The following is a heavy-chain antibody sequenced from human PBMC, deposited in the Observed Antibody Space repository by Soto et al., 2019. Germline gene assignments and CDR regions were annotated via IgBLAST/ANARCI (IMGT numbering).Heavy chain of an antibody. D-gene: IGHD2-2*01. V-gene: IGHV3-33*01. CDR1: GFTFSSYG. CDR2: IWYDGSNK. CDR3: ARVAPSNYGMDV. Sequence: QMQLVESGGGVVQPGRSLRLSCGVSGFTFSSYGMHWVRQAPGKGLEWVAVIWYDGSNKYYADSVQGRFTISRDNSTNTLYLQMNSLRAEDTAVYYCARVAPSNYGMDVWGQGTTVTVSS. J-gene: IGHJ6*02.